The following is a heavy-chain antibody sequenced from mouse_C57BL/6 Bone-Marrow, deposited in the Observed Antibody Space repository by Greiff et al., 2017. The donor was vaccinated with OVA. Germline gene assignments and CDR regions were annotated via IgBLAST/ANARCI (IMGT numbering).Heavy chain of an antibody. CDR3: ARSYYYGIPWYFDF. Sequence: DVQLQESGGGLVQPGGSLKLSCAASGIDFSRSWMSWVRRAPGKGLEWIGEINPDSSTINYAPSLKDNFIISRDNAKNTLYLQMSKVRSENTALYYCARSYYYGIPWYFDFWGTGTTVTVSS. J-gene: IGHJ1*03. CDR2: INPDSSTI. D-gene: IGHD1-1*01. CDR1: GIDFSRSW. V-gene: IGHV4-1*01.